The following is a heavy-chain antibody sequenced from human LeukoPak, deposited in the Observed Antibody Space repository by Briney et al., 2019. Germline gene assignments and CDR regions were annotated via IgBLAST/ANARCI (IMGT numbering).Heavy chain of an antibody. CDR3: ARLVVGVRGVIITRRGAKRFDP. V-gene: IGHV4-34*01. CDR1: GGSFSGYY. J-gene: IGHJ5*02. Sequence: AETLSLTCAVYGGSFSGYYWSWIRQPPGKGLEWIGEISHSGSTNYNPSLKSRVTISVDTSKNQFSLKLSSVTAADTAVYYCARLVVGVRGVIITRRGAKRFDPWGQGTLVTVSS. D-gene: IGHD3-10*02. CDR2: ISHSGST.